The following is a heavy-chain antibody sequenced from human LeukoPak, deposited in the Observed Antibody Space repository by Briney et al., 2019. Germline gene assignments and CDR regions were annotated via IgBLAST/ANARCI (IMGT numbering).Heavy chain of an antibody. Sequence: LRLSCAASGFSFSTYWMHWVRQHPGKGLEWIGYIYYSGSTYYNPSLKSRVTISVDTSKNQFSLKLSSVTAADTAVYYCARVLGSGSYYVDYWGQGALVTVSS. D-gene: IGHD3-10*01. CDR2: IYYSGST. CDR1: GFSFSTYW. CDR3: ARVLGSGSYYVDY. V-gene: IGHV4-31*02. J-gene: IGHJ4*02.